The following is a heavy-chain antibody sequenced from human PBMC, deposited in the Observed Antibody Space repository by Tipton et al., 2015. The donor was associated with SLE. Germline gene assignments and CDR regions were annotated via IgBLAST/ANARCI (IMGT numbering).Heavy chain of an antibody. CDR2: IRADGSNK. CDR3: AGGTGAYFDH. J-gene: IGHJ4*02. V-gene: IGHV3-30*04. D-gene: IGHD3-16*01. CDR1: GFMINSFT. Sequence: SLRLSCAASGFMINSFTVNWVRPAPGKGLEWVAFIRADGSNKDYADSVKGRFTISRDNSKNTLYLQMNRLRVEDTAVYYCAGGTGAYFDHWGQGTLVTVSS.